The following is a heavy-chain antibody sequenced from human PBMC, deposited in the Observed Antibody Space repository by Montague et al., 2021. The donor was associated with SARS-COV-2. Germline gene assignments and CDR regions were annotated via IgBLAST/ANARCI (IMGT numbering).Heavy chain of an antibody. D-gene: IGHD3-16*01. CDR2: IWYDGGNK. CDR1: GFTFSSYG. V-gene: IGHV3-33*06. J-gene: IGHJ3*02. CDR3: AKESVWGAFDI. Sequence: SLRLSCPASGFTFSSYGMHWVRQAPGKGLEWVAVIWYDGGNKYYADSVKGRFTISRDNSKNTLYLQMNSLRAEDTAVYYCAKESVWGAFDIWGQGTMVTVSS.